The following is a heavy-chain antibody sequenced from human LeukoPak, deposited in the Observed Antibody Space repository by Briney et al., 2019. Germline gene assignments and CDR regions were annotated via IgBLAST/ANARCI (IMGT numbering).Heavy chain of an antibody. Sequence: EASVKVSCKASGYTFTSYDINWVRQATGQGLEWMGWMNPNSGNTGYAQKFQGRVTMTRNTSISTPYMELSSLRSEDTAVYYCAREDRHGGYSYGYLPYYYYGMDVWGQGTTVTVSS. J-gene: IGHJ6*02. CDR1: GYTFTSYD. CDR3: AREDRHGGYSYGYLPYYYYGMDV. V-gene: IGHV1-8*02. CDR2: MNPNSGNT. D-gene: IGHD5-18*01.